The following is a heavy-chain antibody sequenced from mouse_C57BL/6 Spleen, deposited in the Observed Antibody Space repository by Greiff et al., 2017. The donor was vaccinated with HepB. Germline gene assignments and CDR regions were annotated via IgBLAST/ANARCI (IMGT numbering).Heavy chain of an antibody. CDR1: GYTFTSYG. V-gene: IGHV1-81*01. D-gene: IGHD2-4*01. CDR3: ARYEDDYPWFAY. Sequence: QVQLQQSGAELARPGASVKLSCKASGYTFTSYGISWVKQRTGQGLEWIGEIYPRSGNTYYNEKFKGKATLTADKSSSTAYMELRSLTSEDSAVYFCARYEDDYPWFAYWGQGTLVTVSA. CDR2: IYPRSGNT. J-gene: IGHJ3*01.